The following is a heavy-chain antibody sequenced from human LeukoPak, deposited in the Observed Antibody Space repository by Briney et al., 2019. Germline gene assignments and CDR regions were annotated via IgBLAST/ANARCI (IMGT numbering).Heavy chain of an antibody. V-gene: IGHV4-31*03. CDR3: ARAVGYSYGDYYYYYYGMDV. CDR1: GDSMRSDY. Sequence: PSETLSLTCSVSGDSMRSDYWSWIRQHPGKGLEWIGYIYYSGSTYYNPSLKSRVTISVDTSKNQFSLKLSSVTAADTAVYYCARAVGYSYGDYYYYYYGMDVWGQGTTVTVSS. CDR2: IYYSGST. D-gene: IGHD5-18*01. J-gene: IGHJ6*02.